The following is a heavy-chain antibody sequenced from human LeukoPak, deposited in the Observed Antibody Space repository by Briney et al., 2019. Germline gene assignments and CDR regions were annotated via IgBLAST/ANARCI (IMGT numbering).Heavy chain of an antibody. D-gene: IGHD3-10*01. CDR2: ISGSGGRT. Sequence: QAGGSLRLSCAASGFAFSSYVMSWVRQAPGKGLEWVSSISGSGGRTYYADSVKGRFTISRDNSKNTLYVQMNSLRADDTAVYYCAKIIRVPIMVRGGASQSVWGQGTTVTVSS. CDR1: GFAFSSYV. V-gene: IGHV3-23*01. CDR3: AKIIRVPIMVRGGASQSV. J-gene: IGHJ6*02.